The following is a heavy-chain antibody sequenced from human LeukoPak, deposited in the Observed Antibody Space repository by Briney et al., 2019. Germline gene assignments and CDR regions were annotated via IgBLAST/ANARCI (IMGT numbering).Heavy chain of an antibody. CDR3: ARGGPVLRYFDWLKSNRQPNNWFDP. CDR2: MNPNSGNT. Sequence: ASVKVSCKASGGTFSSYAISWVRQATGQGLEWMGWMNPNSGNTGYAQKFQGRVTMTRNTSISTAYMELSSLRSEDTAVYYCARGGPVLRYFDWLKSNRQPNNWFDPWGQGTLVTVSS. J-gene: IGHJ5*02. V-gene: IGHV1-8*02. D-gene: IGHD3-9*01. CDR1: GGTFSSYA.